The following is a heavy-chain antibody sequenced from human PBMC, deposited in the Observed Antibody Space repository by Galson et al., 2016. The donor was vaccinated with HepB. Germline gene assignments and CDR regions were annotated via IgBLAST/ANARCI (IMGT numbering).Heavy chain of an antibody. CDR3: AKAVGDRNFDFDY. Sequence: SLRLSCAASGFTFSTYAMSWVRQAPGKGLEWVSAISGSGDTTYYADSVKGRFTISRDNSKNTLFLQMNSLRAEDTAVCQWAKAVGDRNFDFDYWGQGIQVTVSS. CDR2: ISGSGDTT. V-gene: IGHV3-23*01. J-gene: IGHJ4*02. CDR1: GFTFSTYA. D-gene: IGHD1-26*01.